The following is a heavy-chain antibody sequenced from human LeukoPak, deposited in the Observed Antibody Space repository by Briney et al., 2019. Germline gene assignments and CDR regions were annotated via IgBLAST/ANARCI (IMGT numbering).Heavy chain of an antibody. D-gene: IGHD1-7*01. Sequence: SGGSLRLSCAASRFTFSSYSMNWVRQAPGKGLEGVSYISSSSTTIYYADSVKGRFTISRDNAKNSLYLQMNSLRAEDTSVYYCARSSRELGGYAPWELMPPFDYWGQGTLVTVSS. V-gene: IGHV3-48*01. CDR1: RFTFSSYS. CDR3: ARSSRELGGYAPWELMPPFDY. CDR2: ISSSSTTI. J-gene: IGHJ4*02.